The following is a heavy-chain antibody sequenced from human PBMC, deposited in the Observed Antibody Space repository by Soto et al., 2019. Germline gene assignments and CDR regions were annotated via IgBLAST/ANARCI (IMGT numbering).Heavy chain of an antibody. D-gene: IGHD6-13*01. Sequence: QVQLVQSGAEVKKPGSSVKVSCKASGGTFSSYTISWVRQAPGQGLEWMGRIIPILGIANYAQKFPGSVTITADKSTSPAYMELSSPRSEDTAVYYCARDYYEAAAGADYWYFALWGRRTLVTVSS. CDR2: IIPILGIA. CDR1: GGTFSSYT. J-gene: IGHJ2*01. V-gene: IGHV1-69*08. CDR3: ARDYYEAAAGADYWYFAL.